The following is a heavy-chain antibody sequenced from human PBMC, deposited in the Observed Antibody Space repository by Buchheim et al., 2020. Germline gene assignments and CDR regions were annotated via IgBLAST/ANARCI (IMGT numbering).Heavy chain of an antibody. V-gene: IGHV3-21*01. CDR1: GFTFSSYS. CDR2: ISSSSSYI. J-gene: IGHJ4*02. CDR3: ARDETIVVVPAALDY. D-gene: IGHD2-2*01. Sequence: EVQLVESGGGLVKPGGSLRLSCAASGFTFSSYSMNWVRQAPGKGLEWVSSISSSSSYIYYSDSVKGRFTISSENAKNSLYLQMNSLRAEDTAVYYCARDETIVVVPAALDYWGQGTL.